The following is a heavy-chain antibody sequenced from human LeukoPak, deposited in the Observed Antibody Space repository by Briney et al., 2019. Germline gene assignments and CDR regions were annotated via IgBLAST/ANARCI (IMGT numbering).Heavy chain of an antibody. J-gene: IGHJ4*02. CDR2: IIPILGIA. CDR3: AGDSSGWYQPFDY. Sequence: ASVKVSCKASGGTFSSYAISWVRQAPGQGLEWMGRIIPILGIANYAQKFQGRVTITADKSTSTAYMELSSLRSEDTAVYYCAGDSSGWYQPFDYWGQGTPVTVSS. CDR1: GGTFSSYA. V-gene: IGHV1-69*04. D-gene: IGHD6-19*01.